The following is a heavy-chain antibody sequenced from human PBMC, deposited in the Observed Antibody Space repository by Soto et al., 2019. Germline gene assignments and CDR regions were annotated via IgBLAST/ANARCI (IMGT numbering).Heavy chain of an antibody. CDR1: GLTFSSYA. CDR3: AKRSSGNWFDP. CDR2: ISGSGGST. V-gene: IGHV3-23*01. J-gene: IGHJ5*02. D-gene: IGHD3-10*01. Sequence: EVQLLESGGGLVQPGGSLRLSCAASGLTFSSYAMSWVRQAPGKGLECVAVISGSGGSTYYADAVKGRSTISRDNSKNTMYLQMNSLRAEDTAVYYCAKRSSGNWFDPWGQGTLVTVSS.